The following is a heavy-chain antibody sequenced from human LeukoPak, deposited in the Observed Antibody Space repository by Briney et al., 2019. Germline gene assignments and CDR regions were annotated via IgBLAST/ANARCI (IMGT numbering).Heavy chain of an antibody. D-gene: IGHD2-21*02. CDR2: IYHSGST. CDR3: ARDACGGGDCYYYFDY. CDR1: GGSISSSNW. V-gene: IGHV4-4*02. Sequence: SETLSLTCAVSGGSISSSNWWSWVRQPPGKGLEWIGEIYHSGSTNYNPSLKSRVTISVDKSKNQFSLKLSSVTAADTAVYYCARDACGGGDCYYYFDYWGQGTLVTVSS. J-gene: IGHJ4*02.